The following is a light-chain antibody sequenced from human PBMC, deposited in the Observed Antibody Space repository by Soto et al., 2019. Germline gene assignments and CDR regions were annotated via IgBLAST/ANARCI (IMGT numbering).Light chain of an antibody. CDR3: QQRSNWGIT. J-gene: IGKJ5*01. V-gene: IGKV3-11*01. CDR2: DAS. Sequence: IVLTQSPATLSLSPGEDATLSCRASLSVNTFLAWYQQKPGQAPRLLIYDASNRATGIPPRFRGSGSGTDFTLTISSLEPEDFVFYYCQQRSNWGITFGQGTRLEIK. CDR1: LSVNTF.